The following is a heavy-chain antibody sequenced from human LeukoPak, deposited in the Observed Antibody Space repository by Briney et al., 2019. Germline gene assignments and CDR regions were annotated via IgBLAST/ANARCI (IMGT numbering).Heavy chain of an antibody. CDR2: IGTDGSYI. D-gene: IGHD1-1*01. CDR3: ARKMKTGDRVGTFDI. CDR1: GFTFSSHN. V-gene: IGHV3-21*01. J-gene: IGHJ3*02. Sequence: GGSLRLSCAASGFTFSSHNMNWVRQAPMKGLEWVSSIGTDGSYIYYADSVQGRFAISRDNAKNSLYLQMNSLTAEDTAVYYCARKMKTGDRVGTFDIWGQGTMVTVSS.